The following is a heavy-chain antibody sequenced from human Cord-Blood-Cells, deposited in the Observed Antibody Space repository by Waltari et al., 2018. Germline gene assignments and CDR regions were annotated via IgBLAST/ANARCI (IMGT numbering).Heavy chain of an antibody. J-gene: IGHJ6*02. Sequence: QVQLVQSGAEVKKPGASVKVSCKASGYTFTGYYMHWVRQAPGQGLEWMGWSNPNRGGTNYAQKFQGWVTMTRDTSISTAYMELSRLRSDDTAVYYCARGVTIFGVDYYGMDVWGQGTTVTVSS. V-gene: IGHV1-2*04. D-gene: IGHD3-3*01. CDR1: GYTFTGYY. CDR3: ARGVTIFGVDYYGMDV. CDR2: SNPNRGGT.